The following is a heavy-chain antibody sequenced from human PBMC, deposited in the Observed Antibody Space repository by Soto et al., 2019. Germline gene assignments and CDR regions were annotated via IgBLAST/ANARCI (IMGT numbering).Heavy chain of an antibody. Sequence: QVQLVESGGGVVQPGTSLRDSCEVSGFSLSSYAIHWVRQAPGKGLEWVAVTSNDGKKVSYADSVKGRFTVSRDNSKNTVALQMNSLSSEDTPVYFCAKAGEVFGLVIFAYLDSWGQRSLVTVSA. D-gene: IGHD2-21*01. CDR2: TSNDGKKV. V-gene: IGHV3-30*18. CDR3: AKAGEVFGLVIFAYLDS. CDR1: GFSLSSYA. J-gene: IGHJ4*02.